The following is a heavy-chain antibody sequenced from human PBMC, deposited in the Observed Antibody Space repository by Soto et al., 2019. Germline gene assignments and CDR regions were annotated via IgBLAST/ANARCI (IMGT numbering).Heavy chain of an antibody. J-gene: IGHJ4*02. V-gene: IGHV3-23*01. Sequence: EVQLLESGGGLVQPGGSLRLSCAASGFTFSSYSMSWVRQAPGKGLEWVSAISGSGGSTYYADSVKGRFTISRDNSKNQLYLKMNSLRAEDTAVYYCAKQDPHLDIVVVTAVEYWGQGTLVTGSS. CDR3: AKQDPHLDIVVVTAVEY. CDR1: GFTFSSYS. D-gene: IGHD2-21*02. CDR2: ISGSGGST.